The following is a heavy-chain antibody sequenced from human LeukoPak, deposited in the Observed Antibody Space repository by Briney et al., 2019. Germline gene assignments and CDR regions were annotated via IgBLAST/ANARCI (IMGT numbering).Heavy chain of an antibody. CDR3: ARDFSGDCSSTSCSRDDAFDI. Sequence: ASVKVSCKASGYTFTSYGISWVRQAPGQGLEWMGWISAYNGNTNYAQKLQGRVTMTTDTSTSTAYMELRSLRSDDTAVYYCARDFSGDCSSTSCSRDDAFDIWGQGTMVTVSS. V-gene: IGHV1-18*01. CDR1: GYTFTSYG. D-gene: IGHD2-2*01. J-gene: IGHJ3*02. CDR2: ISAYNGNT.